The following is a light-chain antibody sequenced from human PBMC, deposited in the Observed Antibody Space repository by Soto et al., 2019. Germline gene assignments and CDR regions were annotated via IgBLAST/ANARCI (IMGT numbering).Light chain of an antibody. CDR1: QSISTW. CDR2: DAS. CDR3: QRYNSYSRIT. V-gene: IGKV1-5*01. J-gene: IGKJ5*01. Sequence: DIQMTQSPSTLSASVGDRVTITCRASQSISTWLAWYQQNPGKAPKLVIFDASTVESGVPSRFSGSRSGTEFALTSSRLQPDDFATYYCQRYNSYSRITCGQGTRLEIQ.